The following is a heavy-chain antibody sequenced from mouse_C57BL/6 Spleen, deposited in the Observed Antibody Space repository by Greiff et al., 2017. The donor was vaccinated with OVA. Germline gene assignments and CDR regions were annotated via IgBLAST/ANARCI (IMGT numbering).Heavy chain of an antibody. D-gene: IGHD2-4*01. V-gene: IGHV1-53*01. CDR3: ARHDYSYAMDY. CDR2: INPSNGGT. CDR1: GYTFTSYW. J-gene: IGHJ4*01. Sequence: QVHVKQPGTELVKPGASVKLSCKASGYTFTSYWMHWVKQRPGQGLEWIGNINPSNGGTNYNEKFKSKATLTVDKSSSTAYMQLSSLTSEDSAVYYCARHDYSYAMDYWGQGTSVTVSS.